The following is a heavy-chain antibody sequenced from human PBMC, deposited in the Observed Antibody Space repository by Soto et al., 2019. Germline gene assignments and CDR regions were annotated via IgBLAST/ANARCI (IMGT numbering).Heavy chain of an antibody. CDR1: GGSFSGYY. V-gene: IGHV4-34*01. CDR3: ARVLRYYHVVIDASDI. J-gene: IGHJ3*02. Sequence: SETLSLTCAVYGGSFSGYYWSWIRQPPGEGLEWIGEINHSGSTNYNPSLKSRVTISVDTSKNQFSLKLSSVTAADTAVYYCARVLRYYHVVIDASDIWGQGTMVTVSS. D-gene: IGHD3-9*01. CDR2: INHSGST.